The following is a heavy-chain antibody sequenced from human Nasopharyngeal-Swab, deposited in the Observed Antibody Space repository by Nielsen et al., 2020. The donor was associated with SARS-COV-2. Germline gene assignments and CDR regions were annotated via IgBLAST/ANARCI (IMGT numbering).Heavy chain of an antibody. V-gene: IGHV1-2*06. Sequence: ASVKVSCKASGYTFTDYYIQWVRQAPGQGLEWMGRINPNSGGTNYAQKFQGRVTMTRDTSITTAYMELSRLRSGDTAVYYCARDNFYNSSGYYSPDYWGKGTLVTVSS. CDR3: ARDNFYNSSGYYSPDY. CDR2: INPNSGGT. J-gene: IGHJ4*02. CDR1: GYTFTDYY. D-gene: IGHD3-22*01.